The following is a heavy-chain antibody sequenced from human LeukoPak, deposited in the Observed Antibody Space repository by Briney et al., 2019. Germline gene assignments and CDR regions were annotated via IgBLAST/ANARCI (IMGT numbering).Heavy chain of an antibody. CDR2: IRYDGSNK. D-gene: IGHD3-22*01. J-gene: IGHJ4*02. V-gene: IGHV3-30*02. CDR3: AKAFSPRITMIAPVDY. CDR1: GFTFSSYG. Sequence: PGGSLRLSCAASGFTFSSYGMSWVRQAPGKGLEWVAFIRYDGSNKYYADSVKGRFTISRDNSKNTLYLQMNSLRAEDTAVYYCAKAFSPRITMIAPVDYWGQGTLVTVSS.